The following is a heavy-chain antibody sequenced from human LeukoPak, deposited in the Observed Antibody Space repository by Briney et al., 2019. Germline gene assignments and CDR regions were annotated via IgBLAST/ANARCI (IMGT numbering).Heavy chain of an antibody. CDR2: ISSNGGNT. D-gene: IGHD3-22*01. V-gene: IGHV3-64*01. CDR1: GFTISRSS. Sequence: GGSLRLSCAASGFTISRSSMHWVRQAPGKGLEYVSAISSNGGNTYYANSVKGRFTISRDTSKNTLYLQMGSLRVEDMAVYYCARVGDRSGNGYSHWGQRTLVTVSS. CDR3: ARVGDRSGNGYSH. J-gene: IGHJ4*02.